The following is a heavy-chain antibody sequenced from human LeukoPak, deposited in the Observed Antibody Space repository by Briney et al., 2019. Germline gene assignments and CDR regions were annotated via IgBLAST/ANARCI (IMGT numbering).Heavy chain of an antibody. CDR3: ARHNGIGSNSWFPSE. CDR2: IFPADSHT. D-gene: IGHD2-2*01. Sequence: GESLKISCTGSGYTFSSYLIGWVRQMPGKGLEWMGFIFPADSHTTYSPSFQGQVTISADKSVSAAYLQWTSLKASDSGIYYCARHNGIGSNSWFPSEWGRGTLVTVSS. CDR1: GYTFSSYL. J-gene: IGHJ4*02. V-gene: IGHV5-51*01.